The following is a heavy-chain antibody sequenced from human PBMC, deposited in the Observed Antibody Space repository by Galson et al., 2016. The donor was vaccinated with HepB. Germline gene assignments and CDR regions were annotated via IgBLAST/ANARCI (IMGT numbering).Heavy chain of an antibody. CDR1: GFAFTFYA. Sequence: SLRLSCAASGFAFTFYAMNWVRQTPGKGLEWVASITASGTTTHYADSVEGRFTVSRDSSKKMLFLQMNSLRVEDTAVYYCAKDANFWSGYPEDAFDMWGQGIMVTVAS. CDR2: ITASGTTT. CDR3: AKDANFWSGYPEDAFDM. V-gene: IGHV3-23*01. D-gene: IGHD3-3*01. J-gene: IGHJ3*02.